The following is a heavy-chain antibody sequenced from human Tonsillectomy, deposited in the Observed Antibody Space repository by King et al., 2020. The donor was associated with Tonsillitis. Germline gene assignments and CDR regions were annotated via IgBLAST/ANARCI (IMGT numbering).Heavy chain of an antibody. J-gene: IGHJ6*03. CDR2: IGTAGDT. D-gene: IGHD3-10*01. Sequence: VQLVESGGGLVQPGGSLRLSCAASGFTFSSYDMHWVRQATGKGLEWVSAIGTAGDTYYPGSVKGRFTISRENAKNSLYLQMNSLRAGDTAVYYCARDRGDSGYMDVWGKGTTVTVSS. V-gene: IGHV3-13*04. CDR1: GFTFSSYD. CDR3: ARDRGDSGYMDV.